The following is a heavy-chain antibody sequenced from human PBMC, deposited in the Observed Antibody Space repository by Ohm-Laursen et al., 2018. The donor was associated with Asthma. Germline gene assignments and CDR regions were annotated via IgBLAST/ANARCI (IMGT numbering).Heavy chain of an antibody. D-gene: IGHD1-26*01. V-gene: IGHV3-30*03. CDR1: GFTFSSYG. CDR3: ARGGVGATWLGGYYFDY. CDR2: ISYDGSNK. J-gene: IGHJ4*02. Sequence: SLRLSCAASGFTFSSYGMHWVRQAPGKGLEWVAVISYDGSNKYYADSVKGRFTISRDNSKNTLYLQMNSLRAEDTAVYYCARGGVGATWLGGYYFDYWSQGTLVTVSS.